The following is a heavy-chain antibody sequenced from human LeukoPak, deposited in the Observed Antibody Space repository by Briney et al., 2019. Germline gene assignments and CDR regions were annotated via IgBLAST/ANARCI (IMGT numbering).Heavy chain of an antibody. J-gene: IGHJ5*02. CDR2: IYYSGST. CDR1: GGSISSSSCY. Sequence: SETLSLTCTVSGGSISSSSCYWGWIRQPPGKGLEWIGSIYYSGSTYYNPSLKSRVTISVDTSKNQFSLKLSSVTAADTAVYYCARAYYDILTGYYVTTNWFDPWGQGTLVTVSS. V-gene: IGHV4-39*01. D-gene: IGHD3-9*01. CDR3: ARAYYDILTGYYVTTNWFDP.